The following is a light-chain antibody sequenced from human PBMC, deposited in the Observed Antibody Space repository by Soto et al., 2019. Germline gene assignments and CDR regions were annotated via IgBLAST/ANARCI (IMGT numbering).Light chain of an antibody. CDR2: GAS. J-gene: IGKJ1*01. V-gene: IGKV3-20*01. Sequence: ETVLTQSPGTLSLSPGERATLSCRASQSVSSNYLAWYQHKPGQAPRLLIYGASTRATGIPDRFSGSGSETDFTLTISRLEPEDFAVYYCQQFGRSPPSWTFGQGTKVKIK. CDR3: QQFGRSPPSWT. CDR1: QSVSSNY.